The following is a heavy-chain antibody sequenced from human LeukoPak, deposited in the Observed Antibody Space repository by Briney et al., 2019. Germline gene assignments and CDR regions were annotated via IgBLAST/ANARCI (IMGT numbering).Heavy chain of an antibody. J-gene: IGHJ5*02. V-gene: IGHV4-61*01. CDR3: ARGGEAAGRGLGFGIFDP. CDR2: MFYSRST. CDR1: GGPVSSVRYY. D-gene: IGHD6-13*01. Sequence: SETLYLTCPVSGGPVSSVRYYWTWIRQPPWRGVEWIWHMFYSRSTNHNPSLKCRVTISEDTSKKQFSLRLSSVTAAATAVYYCARGGEAAGRGLGFGIFDPWGQGILVTVSS.